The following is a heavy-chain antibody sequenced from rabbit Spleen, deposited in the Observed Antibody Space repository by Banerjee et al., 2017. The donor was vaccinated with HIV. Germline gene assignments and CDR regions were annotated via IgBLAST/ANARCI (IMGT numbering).Heavy chain of an antibody. CDR1: GFSFSSNYW. J-gene: IGHJ3*01. CDR3: TKTDAGGWYWPL. V-gene: IGHV1S45*01. Sequence: QQQLEESGGGLVKPGGTLTLTCKASGFSFSSNYWICWVRQAPGKGLEWIACISNGNGNIYYASWAKGRFTISKTSSTTVTLQMTSLTVADTATYFCTKTDAGGWYWPLWGQGTLVTVS. CDR2: ISNGNGNI. D-gene: IGHD8-1*01.